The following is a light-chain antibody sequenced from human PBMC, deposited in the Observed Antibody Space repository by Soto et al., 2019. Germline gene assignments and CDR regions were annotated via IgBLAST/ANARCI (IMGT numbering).Light chain of an antibody. Sequence: EIVLTQSPGTLSLSPGERATLSCRASQSVSSNLAWYQQKPGQAPRLLIYGASTRATGIPARFSGSGSGTEFTLTISSLQSEDFAVYYCQQYNNWPEGTFGQGTKVDI. CDR2: GAS. CDR3: QQYNNWPEGT. CDR1: QSVSSN. J-gene: IGKJ1*01. V-gene: IGKV3D-15*01.